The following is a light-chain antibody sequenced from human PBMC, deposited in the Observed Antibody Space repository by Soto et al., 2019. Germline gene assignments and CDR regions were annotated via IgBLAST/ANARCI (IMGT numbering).Light chain of an antibody. CDR2: GAS. V-gene: IGKV3-15*01. J-gene: IGKJ1*01. Sequence: ERVMSQAPATLSVSPVVRATLSCSLSQSVSSNLAWYQQKPGQAPRLLIYGASTRATGIPARFSGSGSGTEFTLTISSLQSEDYAVYYCHQYNNWPPWTFGQGTKVDI. CDR1: QSVSSN. CDR3: HQYNNWPPWT.